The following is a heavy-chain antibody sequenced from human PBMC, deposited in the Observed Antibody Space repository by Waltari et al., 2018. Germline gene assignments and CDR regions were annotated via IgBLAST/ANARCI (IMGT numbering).Heavy chain of an antibody. J-gene: IGHJ4*02. CDR1: GGAFSSYA. CDR3: ARDDGRRPDSSGYNSFDY. D-gene: IGHD3-22*01. V-gene: IGHV1-69*01. CDR2: RRVLSPVVGEE. Sequence: QVQLVQSGAEVKKPGSSVKVSCKASGGAFSSYAISWVRQAPGPGLEWLGGRRVLSPVVGEENYGQKFQGRVAIAEDETTSTAYMGRSSLRSEETAVYYCARDDGRRPDSSGYNSFDYWGQGTLVTVSS.